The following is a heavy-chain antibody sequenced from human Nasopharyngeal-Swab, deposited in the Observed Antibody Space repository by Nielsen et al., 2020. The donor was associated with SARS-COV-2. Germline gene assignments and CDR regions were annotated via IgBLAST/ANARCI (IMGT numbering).Heavy chain of an antibody. CDR2: IKQDGSEK. J-gene: IGHJ4*02. CDR3: VRARTEYGDYADYFDY. CDR1: GFTFSSYW. V-gene: IGHV3-7*05. Sequence: GESLKISCAASGFTFSSYWMSWVRQAPGKGLEWVANIKQDGSEKYYVDSVKGRFTISRDNAKNSLYLQMNSLRAEDTAVYYCVRARTEYGDYADYFDYWGQGTLVTVSS. D-gene: IGHD4-17*01.